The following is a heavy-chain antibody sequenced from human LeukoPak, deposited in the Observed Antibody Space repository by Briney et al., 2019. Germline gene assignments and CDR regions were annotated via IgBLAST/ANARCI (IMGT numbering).Heavy chain of an antibody. CDR2: IYYSGST. Sequence: PSETLSLTCTVSGGSISSYYWSWIRQPPGKGLEWIGYIYYSGSTNYNPSLKSRVTISVDTSKNQFSLKLSSVTAADTAVYYCARGWGPQYFDYWGQGTLVTVSS. V-gene: IGHV4-59*01. CDR3: ARGWGPQYFDY. D-gene: IGHD3-16*01. CDR1: GGSISSYY. J-gene: IGHJ4*02.